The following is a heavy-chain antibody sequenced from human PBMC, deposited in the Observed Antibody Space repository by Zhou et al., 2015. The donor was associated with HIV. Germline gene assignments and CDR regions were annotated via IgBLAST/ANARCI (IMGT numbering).Heavy chain of an antibody. CDR1: AFSFGDYY. Sequence: QVQLVESGGGLVKPGGSLRLSCAASAFSFGDYYMTWIRQAPGKGLEWLSSISSSGIVKYYADFVKGRFTVSRDNSKDTLSLHMISLTLEDTAVYFCARVHHYYLSAYSIHFMDVWGKGSTVTVSS. CDR2: ISSSGIVK. D-gene: IGHD3-22*01. CDR3: ARVHHYYLSAYSIHFMDV. V-gene: IGHV3-11*04. J-gene: IGHJ6*03.